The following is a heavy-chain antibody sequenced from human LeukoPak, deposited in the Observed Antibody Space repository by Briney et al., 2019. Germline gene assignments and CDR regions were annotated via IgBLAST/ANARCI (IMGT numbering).Heavy chain of an antibody. J-gene: IGHJ4*02. Sequence: PSETLSLTCTVSGGSISSSLYHWGWIRQSPGKNLEWLGSIYYSGSTYYNPSLKSRVTISVDTSKNQFSLKLSSVTAADTAVYYCARHATGTTSSFDYWGQGTLVTVSS. CDR2: IYYSGST. D-gene: IGHD1-1*01. CDR1: GGSISSSLYH. V-gene: IGHV4-39*01. CDR3: ARHATGTTSSFDY.